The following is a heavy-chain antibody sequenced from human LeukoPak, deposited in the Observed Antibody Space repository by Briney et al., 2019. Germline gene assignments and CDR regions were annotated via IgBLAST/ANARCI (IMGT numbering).Heavy chain of an antibody. CDR1: GYTFTSYY. V-gene: IGHV1-2*02. CDR2: INPNSGGT. Sequence: ASVKVSCKASGYTFTSYYMHWVRQAPRQGLEWMGWINPNSGGTNYAQKFQGRVTMTRDTSISTAYMELSRLRSDDTAVYYCARDLPLRYFDWSYYYYMDVWGKGTTVTVSS. D-gene: IGHD3-9*01. J-gene: IGHJ6*03. CDR3: ARDLPLRYFDWSYYYYMDV.